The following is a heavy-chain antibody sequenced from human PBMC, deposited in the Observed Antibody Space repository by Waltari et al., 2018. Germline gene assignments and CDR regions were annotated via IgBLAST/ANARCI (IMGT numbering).Heavy chain of an antibody. CDR2: IIPKIGAS. CDR3: ATDTSPPY. Sequence: VQLVQSGAEVKKPGSSVKVSCKACGGTFGRFAISWVRQAAGEGLEWMGGIIPKIGASNYAQKCQGRVTITADDSTRIAYMEVSSLSFEDTAVYFCATDTSPPYWGQGTLVIVSS. D-gene: IGHD2-2*01. J-gene: IGHJ4*02. V-gene: IGHV1-69*01. CDR1: GGTFGRFA.